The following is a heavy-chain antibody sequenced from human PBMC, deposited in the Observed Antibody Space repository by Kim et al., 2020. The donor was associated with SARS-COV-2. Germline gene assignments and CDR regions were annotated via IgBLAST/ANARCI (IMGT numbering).Heavy chain of an antibody. CDR3: AKGPIAVVPGGKMWLDP. CDR1: GLPFRNYG. V-gene: IGHV3-30*18. D-gene: IGHD2-2*01. CDR2: ISYDGTIQ. Sequence: GGSLRLSSAASGLPFRNYGMHWVRQAPGKGLEWVADISYDGTIQYYGDSVEGRFTISRDNSKNTLYLQMNSLRLEDTAVYYCAKGPIAVVPGGKMWLDPWGQGTLVTVSS. J-gene: IGHJ5*02.